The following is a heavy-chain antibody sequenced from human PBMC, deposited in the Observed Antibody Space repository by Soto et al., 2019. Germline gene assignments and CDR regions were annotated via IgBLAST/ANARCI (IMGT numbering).Heavy chain of an antibody. Sequence: EVQLVESGGGLVQPGGSLKLSCAASGFIFSGSAIHWVRQASGNGLEWVGRIRSRANNFATSSAASVKGRFTFSRDYSKNTAYLEMNTLIPEDTAVYYCARGQGAAMGDYFSHGMDVWGQGTTVTVSS. J-gene: IGHJ6*02. D-gene: IGHD2-2*01. CDR3: ARGQGAAMGDYFSHGMDV. CDR1: GFIFSGSA. V-gene: IGHV3-73*02. CDR2: IRSRANNFAT.